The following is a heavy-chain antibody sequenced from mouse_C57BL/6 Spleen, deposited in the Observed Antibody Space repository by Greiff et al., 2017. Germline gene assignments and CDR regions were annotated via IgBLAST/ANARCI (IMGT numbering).Heavy chain of an antibody. V-gene: IGHV2-9-1*01. D-gene: IGHD2-5*01. CDR3: ARAYYSNYVWFDY. Sequence: VQVVESGPGLVAPSQSLSITCTVSGFSLTSYAISWVRQPPGKGLEWLGVIWTGGGTNYNSALKSRLSISKDNSKSQVFLKMNSLQTDDTARYYCARAYYSNYVWFDYWGQGTTLTVSS. CDR2: IWTGGGT. CDR1: GFSLTSYA. J-gene: IGHJ2*01.